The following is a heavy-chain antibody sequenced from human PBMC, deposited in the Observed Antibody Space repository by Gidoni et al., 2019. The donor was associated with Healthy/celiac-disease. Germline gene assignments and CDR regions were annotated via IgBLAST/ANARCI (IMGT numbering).Heavy chain of an antibody. V-gene: IGHV1-69*01. J-gene: IGHJ4*02. CDR3: ARDWGSGSYYGDPLDY. CDR2: IIPIFGTA. CDR1: GGTFSSYA. D-gene: IGHD1-26*01. Sequence: QVQLVQSGAEVQKPGSSVQVSCKASGGTFSSYAISWVRQAPEQGLEWMGGIIPIFGTANYAQKFQGRVTITADESTSTAYMELSSLRSEDTAVYYCARDWGSGSYYGDPLDYWGQGTLVTVSS.